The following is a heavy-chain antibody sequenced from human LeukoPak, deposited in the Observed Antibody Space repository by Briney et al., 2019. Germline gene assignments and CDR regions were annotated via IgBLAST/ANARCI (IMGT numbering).Heavy chain of an antibody. V-gene: IGHV4-59*08. D-gene: IGHD3-10*01. CDR2: IYYTGST. J-gene: IGHJ4*02. CDR3: ARLFRSGSYYTSLDY. CDR1: GGTISGYH. Sequence: SETLSLTCNVSGGTISGYHWSWIRQPPGKGLEWIGYIYYTGSTNYNPSLKSRVTISVDTSKNQFSLKLGSVTAADTAVYYCARLFRSGSYYTSLDYWGQGTLVTVSS.